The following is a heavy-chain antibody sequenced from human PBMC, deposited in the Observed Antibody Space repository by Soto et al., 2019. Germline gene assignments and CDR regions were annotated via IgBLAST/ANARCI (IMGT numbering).Heavy chain of an antibody. CDR3: ASDRSLGSNWYYYLES. CDR1: GFTFSSRA. CDR2: ISSSSSNI. J-gene: IGHJ4*02. D-gene: IGHD1-20*01. Sequence: GGSLRLSCTASGFTFSSRAMNWVRQFPGRGLEWVSYISSSSSNIDYADSVKGRFTVSRDNAKNSLYLQMNTLRDEDTAVYYCASDRSLGSNWYYYLESWGQGTLGTVS. V-gene: IGHV3-48*02.